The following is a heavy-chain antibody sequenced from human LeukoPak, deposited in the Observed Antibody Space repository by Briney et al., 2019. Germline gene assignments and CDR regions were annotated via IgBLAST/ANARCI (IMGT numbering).Heavy chain of an antibody. Sequence: GGSLRLSCAASGFTFSSYEMNWVRQAPGKGLEWISYISGVGTVTHYADSVEGRFTISRDNTKNSLYLQMNSLRGEDTAVYYCARDGTPSYSTGWVYMDVWGKGTTVTISS. CDR2: ISGVGTVT. CDR3: ARDGTPSYSTGWVYMDV. V-gene: IGHV3-48*03. J-gene: IGHJ6*04. CDR1: GFTFSSYE. D-gene: IGHD6-25*01.